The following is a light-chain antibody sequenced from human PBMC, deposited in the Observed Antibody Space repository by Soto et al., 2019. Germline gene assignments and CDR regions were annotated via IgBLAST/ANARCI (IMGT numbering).Light chain of an antibody. Sequence: SYELTQPPSVSVAPGQTARITCGGNNIGGKSVHWYQQKPGQAPVLVVYDDSDRPSGIPERFSGSNSGNTATLTISRVEAGDEADYYCQVWDSSSDLVVFGGGTKLTVL. V-gene: IGLV3-21*02. CDR1: NIGGKS. J-gene: IGLJ2*01. CDR3: QVWDSSSDLVV. CDR2: DDS.